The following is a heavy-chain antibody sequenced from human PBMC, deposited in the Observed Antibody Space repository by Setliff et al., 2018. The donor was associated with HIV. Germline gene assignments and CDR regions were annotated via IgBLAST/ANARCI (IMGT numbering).Heavy chain of an antibody. Sequence: LSLTCTVSGGSISSYYWSWIRQPAGKGLEWIGRIYTSGSTNYNPSLKSRVTMSVDTSKNQFSLKLSSVTAADTAVYYCARGPPGWELPKDWFDPWGQGTLVTVSS. CDR1: GGSISSYY. V-gene: IGHV4-4*07. J-gene: IGHJ5*02. CDR2: IYTSGST. CDR3: ARGPPGWELPKDWFDP. D-gene: IGHD1-26*01.